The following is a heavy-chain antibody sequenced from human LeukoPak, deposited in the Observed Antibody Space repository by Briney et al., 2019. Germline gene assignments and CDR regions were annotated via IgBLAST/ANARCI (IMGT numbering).Heavy chain of an antibody. Sequence: GGSLRLSCAASGFTFSSYSMNWVRQAPGKGLEWVSSISGSSTYIYYADSVKGRFTISRDNSKNTLYLQMNSLRAEDTAVYYCAKGYSSGWLRYFDYWGQGTLVTVSS. V-gene: IGHV3-21*04. CDR2: ISGSSTYI. CDR3: AKGYSSGWLRYFDY. J-gene: IGHJ4*02. CDR1: GFTFSSYS. D-gene: IGHD6-19*01.